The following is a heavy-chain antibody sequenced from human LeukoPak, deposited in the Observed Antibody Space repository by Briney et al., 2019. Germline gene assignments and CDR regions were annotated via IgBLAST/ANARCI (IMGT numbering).Heavy chain of an antibody. CDR2: ISYDGSNK. V-gene: IGHV3-30-3*01. CDR3: GSSSPAFDY. Sequence: GGSLRLSCAASGFTFSSYAMHWVRQAPGKGLEWVAVISYDGSNKYYADSVKGRFTISRDNSKNTLYLQMNSLRAEDTAVYYCGSSSPAFDYWGQGTQVTVSS. CDR1: GFTFSSYA. J-gene: IGHJ4*02. D-gene: IGHD6-13*01.